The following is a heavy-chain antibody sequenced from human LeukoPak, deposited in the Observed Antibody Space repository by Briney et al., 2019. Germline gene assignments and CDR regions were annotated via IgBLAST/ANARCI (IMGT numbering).Heavy chain of an antibody. J-gene: IGHJ4*02. D-gene: IGHD2-2*02. Sequence: PGRSLRLSCAASGFTFSSYGMHWVRQAPGKGLEWVAVISYDGSNKYYADSVEGRFTISRDNAKNSLYLQMNSLRAEDTAVYYCARGYCSSTSCYTPPDYWGQGTLVTVSS. CDR1: GFTFSSYG. V-gene: IGHV3-30*03. CDR3: ARGYCSSTSCYTPPDY. CDR2: ISYDGSNK.